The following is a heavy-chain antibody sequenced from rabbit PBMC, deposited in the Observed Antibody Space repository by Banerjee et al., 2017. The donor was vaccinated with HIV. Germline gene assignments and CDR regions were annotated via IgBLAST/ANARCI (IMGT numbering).Heavy chain of an antibody. CDR3: AREWGFYAGYAGYDL. CDR2: IYAGKGST. V-gene: IGHV1S7*01. Sequence: QSLEESGGGLVQPGGSLKLSCKASGFDFSSYGVSWVRQAPGKGLEWIGIIYAGKGSTVYASWVNGRFTISSDNAQNTLYLQLNSLTAADTATYFCAREWGFYAGYAGYDLWGPGTLVTVS. CDR1: GFDFSSYG. J-gene: IGHJ3*01. D-gene: IGHD7-1*01.